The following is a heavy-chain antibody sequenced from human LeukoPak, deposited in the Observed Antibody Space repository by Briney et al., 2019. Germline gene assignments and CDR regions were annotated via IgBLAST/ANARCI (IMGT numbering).Heavy chain of an antibody. J-gene: IGHJ6*03. V-gene: IGHV4-59*11. Sequence: PSETLSLTCTVSGGSISSHYWSWIRQPPGKGLEWIGYIYNSGGTNYNPSLKSRVTISVDTSKNQFSLKLSSVTAADTAVYHCARSISHYYGSGSYQYYFYYMDVWGKGTTVTISS. CDR3: ARSISHYYGSGSYQYYFYYMDV. D-gene: IGHD3-10*01. CDR1: GGSISSHY. CDR2: IYNSGGT.